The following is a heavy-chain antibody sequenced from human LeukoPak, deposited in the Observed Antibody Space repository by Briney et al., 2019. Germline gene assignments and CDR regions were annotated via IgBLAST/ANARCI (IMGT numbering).Heavy chain of an antibody. CDR1: GYTFTGYY. V-gene: IGHV1-2*02. D-gene: IGHD3-9*01. J-gene: IGHJ4*02. Sequence: ASVKVSCKASGYTFTGYYMHWVRQAPGQGLEWMGWINLKSGGTNSAEKFQVRVTMTRDTTTSTAYMELSRLRLDDTAVYYCARSPDILTGENFDYWGQGTLVTVSS. CDR2: INLKSGGT. CDR3: ARSPDILTGENFDY.